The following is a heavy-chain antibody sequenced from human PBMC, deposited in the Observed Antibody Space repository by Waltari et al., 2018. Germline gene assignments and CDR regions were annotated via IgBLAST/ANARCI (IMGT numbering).Heavy chain of an antibody. J-gene: IGHJ5*02. CDR2: MNPNSGGT. CDR1: GYTFTGYY. D-gene: IGHD3-16*01. Sequence: QVQLVQSGAEVKKPEASVKVSCTASGYTFTGYYFHWVLQAPGQGLEWMGLMNPNSGGTNYAQEFQGRVTMTRDTSISTAYMELSRLTSDDTAVYFCARVAQGSSYGFWFDPWGQGTLVTVSS. V-gene: IGHV1-2*02. CDR3: ARVAQGSSYGFWFDP.